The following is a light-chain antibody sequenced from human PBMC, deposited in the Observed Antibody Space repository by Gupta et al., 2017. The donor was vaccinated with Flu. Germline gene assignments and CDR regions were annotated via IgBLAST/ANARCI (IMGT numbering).Light chain of an antibody. V-gene: IGKV1-39*01. Sequence: DIQMTQSPSSLSASVGDRVTITCRASQNISNYLNWYQQTSGKAPKLLIYAASSLQSGVPSRFSGSGSGTDFTLTVSRLQPEDFATYYCQQSDKTPNSFGQGTKLDIK. CDR2: AAS. CDR1: QNISNY. CDR3: QQSDKTPNS. J-gene: IGKJ2*03.